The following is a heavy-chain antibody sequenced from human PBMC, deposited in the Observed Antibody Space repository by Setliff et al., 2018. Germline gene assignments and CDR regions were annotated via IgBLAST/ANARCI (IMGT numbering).Heavy chain of an antibody. CDR3: ARHGGGTPYYYESRGFDS. D-gene: IGHD3-22*01. CDR2: IDSSGRT. J-gene: IGHJ4*02. V-gene: IGHV4-31*03. Sequence: SETLSLTCTVSGASISSGTYYWAWIRHLPGKGLKWIGYIDSSGRTYYNPSLKSRIIISADASKNQFSLRLTSVTAADTALYYCARHGGGTPYYYESRGFDSWGQGTQVTVS. CDR1: GASISSGTYY.